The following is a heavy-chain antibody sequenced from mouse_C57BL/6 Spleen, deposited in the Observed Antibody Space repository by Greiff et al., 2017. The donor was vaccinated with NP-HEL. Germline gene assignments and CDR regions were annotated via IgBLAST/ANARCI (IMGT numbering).Heavy chain of an antibody. D-gene: IGHD3-2*02. Sequence: VQLKESGPELVKPGASVKISCKASGYSFTGYYMNWVKQSPEKSLEWIGEINPSTGGTTYNQKFKAKATLTVDKSSSTAYMQLKSLTSEDSAVYYCAREKVDSSGYGFAYWGQGTLVTVSA. CDR1: GYSFTGYY. J-gene: IGHJ3*01. CDR2: INPSTGGT. V-gene: IGHV1-42*01. CDR3: AREKVDSSGYGFAY.